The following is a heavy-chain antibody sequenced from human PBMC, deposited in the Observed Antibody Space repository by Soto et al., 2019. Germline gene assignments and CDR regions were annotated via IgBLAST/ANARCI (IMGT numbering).Heavy chain of an antibody. D-gene: IGHD3-9*01. Sequence: SETLSLTCTVSGGSIINGDYYWSWIRQPPGKGLEWIGYIYYSGDTYYNPSLKSRVMISVDTSKNQFSLNLSSVTAADTAVYYCVNGYYDILTGRDTKYYLDYWGKGALVT. V-gene: IGHV4-30-4*01. J-gene: IGHJ4*02. CDR2: IYYSGDT. CDR3: VNGYYDILTGRDTKYYLDY. CDR1: GGSIINGDYY.